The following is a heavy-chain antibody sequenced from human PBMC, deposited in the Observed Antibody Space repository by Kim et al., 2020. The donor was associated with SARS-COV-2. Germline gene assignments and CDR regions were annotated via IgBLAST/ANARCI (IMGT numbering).Heavy chain of an antibody. J-gene: IGHJ2*01. CDR3: ATKGSPASGQWYFDL. Sequence: GGSLRLSCAASGFTFSSFAMTWVRQAPGKGLEWVSILSDSGGYTFYADSVKGRFTISRDNSKNTLYLQMNSLRAEDTAVYYCATKGSPASGQWYFDLWGRGTLVTVSS. V-gene: IGHV3-23*01. CDR2: LSDSGGYT. D-gene: IGHD1-26*01. CDR1: GFTFSSFA.